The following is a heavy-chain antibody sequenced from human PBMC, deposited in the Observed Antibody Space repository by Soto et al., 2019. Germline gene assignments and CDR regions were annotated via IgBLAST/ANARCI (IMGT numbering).Heavy chain of an antibody. CDR3: ARASFYYDSSGIDP. D-gene: IGHD3-22*01. V-gene: IGHV4-30-4*01. CDR2: IYYSGST. CDR1: GGSISSGDYY. J-gene: IGHJ5*02. Sequence: PSETLSLTCTVSGGSISSGDYYWSWIRQPPGKGLEWIGYIYYSGSTYYNPSLKSRVTISVDTSKNQFSLKLSSVTAADTAVYYCARASFYYDSSGIDPWGQGTLVTVS.